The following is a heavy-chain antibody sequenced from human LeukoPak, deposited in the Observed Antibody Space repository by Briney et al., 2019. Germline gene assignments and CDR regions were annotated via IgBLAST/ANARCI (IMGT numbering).Heavy chain of an antibody. D-gene: IGHD3-22*01. CDR3: ARRYYYDSSGSRDAFDI. Sequence: SETLSLTCTVSGGSISSYYWGWIRQPPGKGLEWIGYIYYSGSTNYNPSLKGRVTISVDTSKNQFSLKLSSVTAADTAVYYCARRYYYDSSGSRDAFDIWGQGTMVTVSS. J-gene: IGHJ3*02. CDR1: GGSISSYY. V-gene: IGHV4-59*08. CDR2: IYYSGST.